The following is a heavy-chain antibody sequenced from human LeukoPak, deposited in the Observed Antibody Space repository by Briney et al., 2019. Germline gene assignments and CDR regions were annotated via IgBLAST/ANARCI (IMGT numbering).Heavy chain of an antibody. CDR3: ARNSAYSTSSGINA. V-gene: IGHV4-34*01. CDR1: GGSFGGYY. D-gene: IGHD6-6*01. J-gene: IGHJ4*02. Sequence: SETLSLTCVVYGGSFGGYYWSWIRQPPGKGLKWIGEINESGGTNYNPSLKSRVTMSVDTSKKQFSLKLSAVTAADTAVYYCARNSAYSTSSGINAWGPGTLVTVSS. CDR2: INESGGT.